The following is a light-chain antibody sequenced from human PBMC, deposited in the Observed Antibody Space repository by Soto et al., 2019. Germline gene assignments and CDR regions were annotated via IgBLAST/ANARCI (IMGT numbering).Light chain of an antibody. J-gene: IGKJ4*01. V-gene: IGKV3-15*01. Sequence: EIVMTQSPVTLSVSPGERVTLSCRSSQSVSSSYLAWYQQKPGQAPRLLIYGASSRATGIPDRFSGSGSGTEFTLTISSLQSEDFAVYYCQQYTVWPFTFGGGTKVDIK. CDR3: QQYTVWPFT. CDR1: QSVSSSY. CDR2: GAS.